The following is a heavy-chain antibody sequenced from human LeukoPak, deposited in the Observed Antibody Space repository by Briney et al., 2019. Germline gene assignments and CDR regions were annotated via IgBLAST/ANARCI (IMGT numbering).Heavy chain of an antibody. D-gene: IGHD2-15*01. J-gene: IGHJ4*02. CDR2: IGTGRDT. CDR3: AKNSPGRAIDY. V-gene: IGHV3-23*01. CDR1: EFTFSNYA. Sequence: GGSLRLSCAASEFTFSNYAMSWVRQAPGKGLEWVSTIGTGRDTYYADSVKGRFTISRDNSKNTLSLQMNSLRAEDTAKYYCAKNSPGRAIDYWGQGTLVIVSS.